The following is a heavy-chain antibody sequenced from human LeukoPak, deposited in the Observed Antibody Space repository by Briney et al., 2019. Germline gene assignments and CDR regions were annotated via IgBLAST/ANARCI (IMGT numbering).Heavy chain of an antibody. CDR3: ATRQGGNPAY. D-gene: IGHD1-14*01. CDR2: TYYRSRWGN. J-gene: IGHJ4*02. CDR1: GDSVSNNIAT. V-gene: IGHV6-1*01. Sequence: SQTLSLTCAISGDSVSNNIATWNWVRQSPSRGLEWLGRTYYRSRWGNDYAISVKGRITINPDTSRNQFSLQLNSVTPEDTAVYYCATRQGGNPAYWGQGTLVTVSS.